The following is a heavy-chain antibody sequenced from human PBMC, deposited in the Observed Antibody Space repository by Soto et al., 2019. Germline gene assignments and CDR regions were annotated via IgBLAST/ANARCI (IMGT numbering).Heavy chain of an antibody. CDR2: IYYIGNT. Sequence: PSETLSLTCSVSGGSISRGVYYWSWIRHHPGRGLEWIGYIYYIGNTYYNPSLKSRVTISVDTSKNQFSLKLSAVTAADTAVYYCARGRVGATTDYFDYWGQGTLVNVS. V-gene: IGHV4-31*03. D-gene: IGHD1-26*01. CDR1: GGSISRGVYY. J-gene: IGHJ4*02. CDR3: ARGRVGATTDYFDY.